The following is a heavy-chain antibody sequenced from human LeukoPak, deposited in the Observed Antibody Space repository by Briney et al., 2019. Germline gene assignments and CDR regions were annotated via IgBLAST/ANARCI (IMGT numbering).Heavy chain of an antibody. J-gene: IGHJ6*03. CDR2: IPYDGSDK. CDR1: GFTFSAFG. V-gene: IGHV3-30*19. D-gene: IGHD5/OR15-5a*01. CDR3: ARAYSVRYGLGYYYMDV. Sequence: GGSLRLSCAASGFTFSAFGMHWVRQAPGKGLEWVTFIPYDGSDKYYADSVKGRFTISRDNSKNTLYLQMNNMRTEDTAVYYCARAYSVRYGLGYYYMDVWGKGTTVTISS.